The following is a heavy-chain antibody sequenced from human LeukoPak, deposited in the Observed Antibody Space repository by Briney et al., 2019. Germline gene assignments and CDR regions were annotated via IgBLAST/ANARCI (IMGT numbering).Heavy chain of an antibody. CDR3: ARDAGLVVRGVSYFDY. J-gene: IGHJ4*02. V-gene: IGHV3-48*03. CDR1: GFTFSSYE. D-gene: IGHD3-10*01. Sequence: GALRLSCAASGFTFSSYEMNWVRQAPGKGLEWFSYISSSGSTIYYADFVKGRFTISRDNAKNSLYLQMNSLRAEDTAVYYCARDAGLVVRGVSYFDYWGQGTLVTVSS. CDR2: ISSSGSTI.